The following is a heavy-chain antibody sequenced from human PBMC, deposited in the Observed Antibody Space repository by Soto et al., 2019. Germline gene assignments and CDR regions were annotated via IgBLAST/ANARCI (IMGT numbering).Heavy chain of an antibody. CDR2: IYYSGST. Sequence: PSETLSLTCTVSGGSISSSSYYWGWIRQPPGKGLEWIGSIYYSGSTYYNPSLKSRVTISVDTSKNQFSLKLSSVTAADTAVYYCASKDTYYYGSGSYSIRFDPWGQGTLVTVSS. CDR1: GGSISSSSYY. J-gene: IGHJ5*02. V-gene: IGHV4-39*01. D-gene: IGHD3-10*01. CDR3: ASKDTYYYGSGSYSIRFDP.